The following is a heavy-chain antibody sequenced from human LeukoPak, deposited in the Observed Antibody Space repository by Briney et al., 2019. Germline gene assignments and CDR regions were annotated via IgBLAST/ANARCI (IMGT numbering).Heavy chain of an antibody. CDR2: ISYDGSNK. Sequence: PGGSLRLSCTASGFNFGSDAMHWVRQAPGKGLEWVAVISYDGSNKYYADSVKGRFTISRDNSKNTLYLPMNSLRAEDTAVYYCARVTQGGWYFDYWGQGTLVTVSS. CDR3: ARVTQGGWYFDY. D-gene: IGHD2-15*01. V-gene: IGHV3-30-3*01. J-gene: IGHJ4*02. CDR1: GFNFGSDA.